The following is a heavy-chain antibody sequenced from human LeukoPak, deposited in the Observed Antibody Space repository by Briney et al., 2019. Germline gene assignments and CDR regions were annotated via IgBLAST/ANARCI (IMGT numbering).Heavy chain of an antibody. CDR2: IYYSGST. V-gene: IGHV4-31*03. J-gene: IGHJ4*02. CDR3: ARVAYGSGIIFDY. Sequence: PSETLSLTCTVSGGSISRGGYYWSWIRQHPGKGLEWIGYIYYSGSTYYNPSLKSRVTISVDTSKNQFSLKLSSVTAADTAVYYCARVAYGSGIIFDYWGQGTLVTVSS. D-gene: IGHD3-10*01. CDR1: GGSISRGGYY.